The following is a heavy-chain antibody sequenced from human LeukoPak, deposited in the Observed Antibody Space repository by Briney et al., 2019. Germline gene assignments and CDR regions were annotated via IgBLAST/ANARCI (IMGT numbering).Heavy chain of an antibody. D-gene: IGHD3-9*01. J-gene: IGHJ4*02. CDR3: ARWTNVLRYFAAFDY. V-gene: IGHV3-7*01. CDR2: IKEDGSEK. CDR1: GFTFSSHW. Sequence: GGSMRLSCAASGFTFSSHWMSWVRQAPGKGLEWVANIKEDGSEKYYVDSVKGRFTISRDNAKNSLYLQMNSLRAEDTAVYYCARWTNVLRYFAAFDYWGQGTLVTVSS.